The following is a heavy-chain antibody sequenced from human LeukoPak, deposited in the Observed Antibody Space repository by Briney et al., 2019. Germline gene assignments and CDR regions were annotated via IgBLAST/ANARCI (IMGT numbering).Heavy chain of an antibody. J-gene: IGHJ4*02. Sequence: GASVKVSCKASGYTFTSYYMHWVRQAPGQGLEWMGIINPSGGSTSYAQKFQGRVTMTRDTSTSTVYMELSSLRSEDTAVYYCARGKTSRFEYSSSWLYWGQGTLVTVSS. CDR2: INPSGGST. V-gene: IGHV1-46*03. D-gene: IGHD6-13*01. CDR1: GYTFTSYY. CDR3: ARGKTSRFEYSSSWLY.